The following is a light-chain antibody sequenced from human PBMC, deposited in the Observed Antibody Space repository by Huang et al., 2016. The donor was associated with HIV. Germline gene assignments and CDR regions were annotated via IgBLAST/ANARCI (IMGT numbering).Light chain of an antibody. J-gene: IGKJ4*01. V-gene: IGKV3-15*01. CDR1: QSTSNN. Sequence: EIVMTQSPVTLSVSPGERVTLSCRASQSTSNNIAWYQQKPGQAPRLLIYRTSTRATSIPARFSGSGSGTEFTLTISSLQSEDFAIYYCQQYNIWPLTFGGGTKVEIE. CDR3: QQYNIWPLT. CDR2: RTS.